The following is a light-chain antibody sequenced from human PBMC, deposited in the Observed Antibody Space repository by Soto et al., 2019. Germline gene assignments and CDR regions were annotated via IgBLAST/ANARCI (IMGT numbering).Light chain of an antibody. CDR3: QQYGTSPLA. V-gene: IGKV3-20*01. Sequence: EIVLTQSPGTLSLSPGERGTLSCRASQSVSSTYLAWYQQKPGQAPRLLIYDASSRATGIPDRFSGSGSGTDFTLTISRLEPEDFAVYYCQQYGTSPLAFGQGTKVEIK. J-gene: IGKJ1*01. CDR2: DAS. CDR1: QSVSSTY.